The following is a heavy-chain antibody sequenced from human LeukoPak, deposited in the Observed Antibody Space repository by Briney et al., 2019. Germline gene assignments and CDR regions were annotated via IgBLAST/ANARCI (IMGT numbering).Heavy chain of an antibody. CDR2: INPNSGGT. CDR1: GSTFTGYN. Sequence: ASVNLSCNASGSTFTGYNMHWVRQAPGQGLGWMGRINPNSGGTKYAQKYPGRVTMTRDTSDSTTNKELRRLSSDDAAVTYGARDPVYSSSWGGNDYWGQGTLVTVSS. D-gene: IGHD6-13*01. J-gene: IGHJ4*02. CDR3: ARDPVYSSSWGGNDY. V-gene: IGHV1-2*06.